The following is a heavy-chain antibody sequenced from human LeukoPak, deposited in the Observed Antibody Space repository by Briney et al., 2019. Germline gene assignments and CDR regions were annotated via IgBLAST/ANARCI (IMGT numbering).Heavy chain of an antibody. CDR1: GFTFSSYS. CDR2: ISSSSSYI. CDR3: ARDRKYYDFWSGYPTDGMDV. Sequence: GGSLRLSCAASGFTFSSYSMNWVRQAPGKGLEWVLSISSSSSYIYYADSVKGRFTISRDNAKNSLYLQMNSLRAEDTAVYYCARDRKYYDFWSGYPTDGMDVWGQGTTVTVSS. V-gene: IGHV3-21*01. J-gene: IGHJ6*02. D-gene: IGHD3-3*01.